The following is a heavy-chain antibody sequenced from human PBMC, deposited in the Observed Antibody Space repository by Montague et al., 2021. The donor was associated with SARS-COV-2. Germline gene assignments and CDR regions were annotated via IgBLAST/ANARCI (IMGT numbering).Heavy chain of an antibody. CDR2: IYSGGSST. CDR3: AKKVFPYDSSGYLFDY. D-gene: IGHD3-22*01. J-gene: IGHJ4*02. V-gene: IGHV3-23*03. Sequence: SLRLSFSASGFPFSSYAMSWVRQAPGKGLEWVSVIYSGGSSTYYADSVKGRFTISRDNSKNTLYLQMNSLRAEDTAVYYCAKKVFPYDSSGYLFDYWGQGTLVTVSS. CDR1: GFPFSSYA.